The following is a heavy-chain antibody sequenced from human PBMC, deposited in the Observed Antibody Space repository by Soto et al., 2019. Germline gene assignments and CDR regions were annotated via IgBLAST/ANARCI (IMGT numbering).Heavy chain of an antibody. CDR3: ARGTQGLTGYYNEFDY. CDR2: IYPGDSDT. J-gene: IGHJ4*02. CDR1: GYSFTSYW. V-gene: IGHV5-51*01. Sequence: GESLKISCKGSGYSFTSYWIGWVRQMPGKGLEWMGIIYPGDSDTRYSPSFQGQVTISADKSISTAYLQWSSLKASDTAMYYCARGTQGLTGYYNEFDYWGQGTLVTVSS. D-gene: IGHD3-9*01.